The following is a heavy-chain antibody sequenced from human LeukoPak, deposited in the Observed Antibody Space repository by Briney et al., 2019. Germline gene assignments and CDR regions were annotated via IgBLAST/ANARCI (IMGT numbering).Heavy chain of an antibody. D-gene: IGHD3-22*01. Sequence: SVKVSCKASGGTFSSYTISWVRQAPGQGLEWMGRIIPILGIANYAQKFQGRVTITADKSTSTAYMELSSLRSEDTAVYYCARGRVYYYDSSGYKPFDYWGQGTLVTVSS. CDR2: IIPILGIA. CDR3: ARGRVYYYDSSGYKPFDY. J-gene: IGHJ4*02. V-gene: IGHV1-69*02. CDR1: GGTFSSYT.